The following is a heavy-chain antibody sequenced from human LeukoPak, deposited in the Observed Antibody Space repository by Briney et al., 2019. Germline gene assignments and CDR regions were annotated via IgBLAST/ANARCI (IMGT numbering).Heavy chain of an antibody. Sequence: GESLKISCKVSVTSVVSYWIGWVRQMPGKGLEWMGIIDPSDSDTRYSPSFQGQITISADKSISTAYLQWSSLKASDTAIYYCARFRGGYSDYWGQGTLVTVSS. CDR3: ARFRGGYSDY. D-gene: IGHD3-3*01. CDR2: IDPSDSDT. CDR1: VTSVVSYW. V-gene: IGHV5-51*01. J-gene: IGHJ4*02.